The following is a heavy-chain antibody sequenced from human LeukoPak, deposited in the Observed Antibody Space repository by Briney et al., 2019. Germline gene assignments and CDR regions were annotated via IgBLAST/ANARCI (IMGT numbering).Heavy chain of an antibody. Sequence: SETLSLTCTVSGGSINSGDYYWSWIRQHPGKGLEWTGYIYYSGSTYYNPSLKSRVTISVDTSKNYFSLKLSSVTAADTAVYYCARMSGRESSGYYLDYWGQGTLVSVSS. J-gene: IGHJ4*02. CDR3: ARMSGRESSGYYLDY. V-gene: IGHV4-31*03. D-gene: IGHD3-22*01. CDR1: GGSINSGDYY. CDR2: IYYSGST.